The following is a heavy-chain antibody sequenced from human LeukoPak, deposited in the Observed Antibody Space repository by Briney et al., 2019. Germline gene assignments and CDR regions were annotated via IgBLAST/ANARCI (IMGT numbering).Heavy chain of an antibody. Sequence: GSLRLSCAASGFTFTTYAMSWVRQAPGKGLEWVSSITRSGDNTYYADSVKGRLTISRDNSKNTLYLQMNSLRAEDTAIYYCAPRRPYYFDSWGQGTLVTVSS. CDR1: GFTFTTYA. V-gene: IGHV3-23*01. CDR2: ITRSGDNT. CDR3: APRRPYYFDS. J-gene: IGHJ4*02.